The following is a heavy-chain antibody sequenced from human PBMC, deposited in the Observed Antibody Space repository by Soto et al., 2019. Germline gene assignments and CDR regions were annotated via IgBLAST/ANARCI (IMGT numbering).Heavy chain of an antibody. CDR3: ATPRATGIFDS. CDR2: IISKSDGGST. D-gene: IGHD1-1*01. Sequence: EVQLVESGGGLVKPGESLRLSCAASGFTFSNAWMSWVRQAPGKGLEWVGRIISKSDGGSTDYTAPVKGRFTISRDDSKNTLFLQMNSLKTEDTAVYYCATPRATGIFDSWGQGTLVTVFS. V-gene: IGHV3-15*01. CDR1: GFTFSNAW. J-gene: IGHJ4*02.